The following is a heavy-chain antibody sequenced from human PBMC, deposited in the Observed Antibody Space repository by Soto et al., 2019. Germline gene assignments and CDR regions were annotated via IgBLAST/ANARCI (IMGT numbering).Heavy chain of an antibody. J-gene: IGHJ4*02. CDR3: ARQPPDCSSTSCQESPFDY. CDR1: GFTFSDYY. V-gene: IGHV3-11*01. CDR2: ISSSGSTI. Sequence: GGSLRLSCAASGFTFSDYYMSWIRQAPGKGLEWVSYISSSGSTIYYADSVKGRFTISRDNAKNSLYLQMNSLRAEDTAVYYCARQPPDCSSTSCQESPFDYWGQGTLVTVSS. D-gene: IGHD2-2*01.